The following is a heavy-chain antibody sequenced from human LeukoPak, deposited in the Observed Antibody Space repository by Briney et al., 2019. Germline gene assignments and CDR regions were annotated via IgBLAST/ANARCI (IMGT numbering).Heavy chain of an antibody. J-gene: IGHJ4*02. CDR3: ASGYESFDY. D-gene: IGHD5-12*01. V-gene: IGHV3-7*01. Sequence: GGSLRLSCAASGFTFSSSWMSWVRQAPGKGLEWVANVKLDGSEKYYVDSVKGRFTISRDNAKNSLYLQMNSLRAEDTAVYYCASGYESFDYWGQGTLVTVSS. CDR2: VKLDGSEK. CDR1: GFTFSSSW.